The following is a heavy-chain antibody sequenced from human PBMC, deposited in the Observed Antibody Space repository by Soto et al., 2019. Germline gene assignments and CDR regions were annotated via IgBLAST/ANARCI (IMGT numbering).Heavy chain of an antibody. D-gene: IGHD2-2*01. CDR3: AKGVLAVPAAMRLDY. CDR1: GFTFSSYS. Sequence: PGGSLRLSCAASGFTFSSYSMSWVRQAPGKGLEWVSGFRGSGDDGTTYYADSVKGRFTISRDNSKNTLYLQMNSLRAEDTAVYYCAKGVLAVPAAMRLDYWGQGTLVTVSS. J-gene: IGHJ4*02. CDR2: FRGSGDDGTT. V-gene: IGHV3-23*01.